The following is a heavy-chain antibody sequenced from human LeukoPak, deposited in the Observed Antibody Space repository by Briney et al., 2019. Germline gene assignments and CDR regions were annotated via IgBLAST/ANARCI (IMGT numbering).Heavy chain of an antibody. D-gene: IGHD3-10*01. CDR1: GGSISSYY. CDR3: AKDRGTLRYGSGSYFNWFDP. Sequence: SETLSLTCTVSGGSISSYYWNWIRQPPGKGLEWIGYIYYSGSTNYNPSLKSRGTISVAPSKIPFSLKLSTVTAADTAVYYCAKDRGTLRYGSGSYFNWFDPWGQGTLVTVSS. V-gene: IGHV4-59*01. CDR2: IYYSGST. J-gene: IGHJ5*02.